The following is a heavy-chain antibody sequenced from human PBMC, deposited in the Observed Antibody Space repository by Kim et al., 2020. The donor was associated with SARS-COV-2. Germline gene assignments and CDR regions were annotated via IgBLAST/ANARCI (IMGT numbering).Heavy chain of an antibody. CDR1: GFTFSSYG. Sequence: GGSLRLSCAASGFTFSSYGMHWVRQAPGKGLEWVAVISYDGSNKYYADSVKGRFTISRDNSKNTLYLQMNSLRAEDTAVYYCAKDPYDRRDGYNWRFFD. J-gene: IGHJ4*01. CDR2: ISYDGSNK. V-gene: IGHV3-30*18. D-gene: IGHD5-12*01. CDR3: AKDPYDRRDGYNWRFFD.